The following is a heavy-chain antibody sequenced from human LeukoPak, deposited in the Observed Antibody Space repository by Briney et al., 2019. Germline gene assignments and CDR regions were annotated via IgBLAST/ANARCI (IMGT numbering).Heavy chain of an antibody. J-gene: IGHJ4*02. V-gene: IGHV3-30-3*02. CDR3: AKKFTGTTVISGDYFDY. D-gene: IGHD4-17*01. Sequence: GGSLRLPCAASGFTFSSYAMHWVRQAPGKGLEWVAVMSSDGSKKYYADSVKGRFTISRDNSKNTLYLQMNSLRAEDTAVYYCAKKFTGTTVISGDYFDYWGQGTLVTVSS. CDR2: MSSDGSKK. CDR1: GFTFSSYA.